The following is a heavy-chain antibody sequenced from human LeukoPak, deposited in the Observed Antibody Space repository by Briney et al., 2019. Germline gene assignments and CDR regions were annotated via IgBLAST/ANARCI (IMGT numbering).Heavy chain of an antibody. CDR1: GYSISSGYY. V-gene: IGHV4-38-2*02. CDR2: IFRSWTT. CDR3: VRGRGGLGIYQFEF. D-gene: IGHD3/OR15-3a*01. Sequence: SETLSLTCTVSGYSISSGYYWGWVRQPPGKGLQWIGSIFRSWTTYYSPTLRRRLSMSLDTSKNQFSLKLTPVTATDTAVYYCVRGRGGLGIYQFEFWGQGALVIVPS. J-gene: IGHJ4*02.